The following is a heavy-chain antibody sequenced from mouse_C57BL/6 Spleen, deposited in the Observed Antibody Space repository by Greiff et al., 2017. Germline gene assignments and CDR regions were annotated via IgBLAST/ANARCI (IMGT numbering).Heavy chain of an antibody. Sequence: VQLQQSGPELVKPGASVKIPCKASGYTFTDYNMDWVKQSHGKSLEWIGDINPNNGGTIYNQKFKGKATLTVDKSSSTAYMELRSLTSEDTAVYYCARKLLWYVDVWGTGTTVTVSS. CDR2: INPNNGGT. V-gene: IGHV1-18*01. D-gene: IGHD1-1*01. J-gene: IGHJ1*03. CDR1: GYTFTDYN. CDR3: ARKLLWYVDV.